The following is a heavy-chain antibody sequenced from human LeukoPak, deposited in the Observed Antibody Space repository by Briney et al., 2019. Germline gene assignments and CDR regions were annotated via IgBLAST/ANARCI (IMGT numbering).Heavy chain of an antibody. Sequence: GASVKVSCKASGYTFTGYYMHWVRQAPGQGLEWMGWINPNSGGTNYAQKSQGRVTMTRDTSISTAYMELSRLRSDDTAVYYCARAVLRYFDWLSPNDYWGQGTLVTVSS. CDR1: GYTFTGYY. V-gene: IGHV1-2*02. CDR2: INPNSGGT. J-gene: IGHJ4*02. CDR3: ARAVLRYFDWLSPNDY. D-gene: IGHD3-9*01.